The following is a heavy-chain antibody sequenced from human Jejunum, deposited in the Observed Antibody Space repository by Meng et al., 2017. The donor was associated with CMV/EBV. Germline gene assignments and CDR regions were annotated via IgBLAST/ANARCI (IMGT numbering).Heavy chain of an antibody. Sequence: QVQLQESGPGLVKPSETLSLTCTVSGGSISSYYWSWIRQSPGKGLEWIGYVSYSGITNYNPSLKSRVTISIDTSKNQVSLRLTSVTAADTAVYFCARPREFGNYEPGLYFVLWGRGTLVTVTS. CDR2: VSYSGIT. CDR3: ARPREFGNYEPGLYFVL. D-gene: IGHD4-11*01. J-gene: IGHJ2*01. CDR1: GGSISSYY. V-gene: IGHV4-59*01.